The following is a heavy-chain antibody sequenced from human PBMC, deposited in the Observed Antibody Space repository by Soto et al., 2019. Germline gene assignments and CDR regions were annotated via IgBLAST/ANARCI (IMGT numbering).Heavy chain of an antibody. CDR3: AKGIVATIYYYYYMDV. Sequence: GGSLRLSCAASGFTFSSYAMSWVRQAPGKGLEWVSAISGSGGSTYYADSVKGRFTISRENSKNTLYLQMNSLRAEDTAVYYCAKGIVATIYYYYYMDVWGKGTTVTVSS. J-gene: IGHJ6*03. D-gene: IGHD5-12*01. CDR1: GFTFSSYA. CDR2: ISGSGGST. V-gene: IGHV3-23*01.